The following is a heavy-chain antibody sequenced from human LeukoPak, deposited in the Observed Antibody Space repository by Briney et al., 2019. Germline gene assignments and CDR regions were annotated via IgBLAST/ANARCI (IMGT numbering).Heavy chain of an antibody. D-gene: IGHD6-13*01. CDR1: GFTFSSYS. CDR2: ISSSSNYI. J-gene: IGHJ4*02. Sequence: GGSLRLSCAASGFTFSSYSMNWVRQAPGKGLEWVSSISSSSNYIYYADSVKGRFTISRDNAKNSLYLQMNSLRAEDTALYYCAKDMSSSWYLTFDYWGQGTLVTVSS. V-gene: IGHV3-21*04. CDR3: AKDMSSSWYLTFDY.